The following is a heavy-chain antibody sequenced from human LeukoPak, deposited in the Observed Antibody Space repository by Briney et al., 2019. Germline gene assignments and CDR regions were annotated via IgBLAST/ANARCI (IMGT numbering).Heavy chain of an antibody. V-gene: IGHV1-8*03. D-gene: IGHD3-10*01. Sequence: ASVKVSSMASGFTFTSYDINWVRQATGQGLEWMGWMNPNSGNTGCAQKFQGRVTITRNTSISTAYMELSSLRSEDTAVYYCARRVTRAFDIWGQGTMVTVSS. CDR2: MNPNSGNT. J-gene: IGHJ3*02. CDR1: GFTFTSYD. CDR3: ARRVTRAFDI.